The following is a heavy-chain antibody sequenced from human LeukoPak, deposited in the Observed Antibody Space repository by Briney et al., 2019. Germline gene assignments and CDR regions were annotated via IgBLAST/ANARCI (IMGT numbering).Heavy chain of an antibody. V-gene: IGHV5-10-1*01. CDR3: ARLHYDSSGYDY. CDR1: GYSFTSYW. CDR2: IDPSDSYT. J-gene: IGHJ4*02. D-gene: IGHD3-22*01. Sequence: GESLKISCQGSGYSFTSYWINWVRQMPGKGLEWMGRIDPSDSYTKYSPSFQGHITISVDKSISTAYLQWSSLKASDSAMYYCARLHYDSSGYDYWGQGALVTVSS.